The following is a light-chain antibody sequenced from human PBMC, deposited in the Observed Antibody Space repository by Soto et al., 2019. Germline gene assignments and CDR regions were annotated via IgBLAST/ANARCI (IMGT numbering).Light chain of an antibody. CDR1: HSLLYSNGYNF. V-gene: IGKV2-28*01. CDR3: QQAYSFPIT. J-gene: IGKJ5*01. Sequence: DVVMAQCPLFLPVSPGEPASISCRSSHSLLYSNGYNFLDWYLQKPGQSPQLLIYLGSSRASGAPDRFSGSGSRTDFTLSINSFQPEDFATYYCQQAYSFPITFGQGTRLEI. CDR2: LGS.